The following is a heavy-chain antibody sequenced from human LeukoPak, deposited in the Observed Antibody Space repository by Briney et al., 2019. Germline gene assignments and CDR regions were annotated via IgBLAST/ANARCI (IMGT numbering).Heavy chain of an antibody. Sequence: GESLKISCKGSGYRFTNYWIAWVRQMPGKGLEWMGIIYPGDSDTKYSPSFQGQVTISADKSISTAYLQWSSLKASDTAMYYCARLDYYDTSDYSFSGYFDLWGRGTLVTVSS. CDR1: GYRFTNYW. CDR2: IYPGDSDT. V-gene: IGHV5-51*01. CDR3: ARLDYYDTSDYSFSGYFDL. D-gene: IGHD3-22*01. J-gene: IGHJ2*01.